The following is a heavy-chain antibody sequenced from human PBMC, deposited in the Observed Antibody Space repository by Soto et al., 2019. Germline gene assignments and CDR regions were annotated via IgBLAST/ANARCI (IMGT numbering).Heavy chain of an antibody. CDR3: ARLLTTGGSRLCSTGVCPNVGGMDV. Sequence: EVQLEQSGAEVKKPGESLRISCKGSGYNFHTYWIAWVRQMPGEGLDWMGIIYPTDSDTTYNPSFQGQVTISADRSTRTAYLQWSSLKASDTAIYYCARLLTTGGSRLCSTGVCPNVGGMDVWGQGTTVTVSS. D-gene: IGHD2-8*01. V-gene: IGHV5-51*01. J-gene: IGHJ6*02. CDR1: GYNFHTYW. CDR2: IYPTDSDT.